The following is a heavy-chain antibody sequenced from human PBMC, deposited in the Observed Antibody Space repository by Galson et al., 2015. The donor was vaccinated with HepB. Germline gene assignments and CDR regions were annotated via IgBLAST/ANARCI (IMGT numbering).Heavy chain of an antibody. V-gene: IGHV3-15*07. Sequence: SLRLSCAASGFTFSNAWMNWVRQAPGKGLEWVGRIKSKTDGGTTDYAAPVKGRFTISRDDSKNTLYQQMNSLKTEDTAVYYCTTGALYSSSWYGEYYFDYWGQGTLVTVSS. CDR1: GFTFSNAW. CDR3: TTGALYSSSWYGEYYFDY. J-gene: IGHJ4*02. D-gene: IGHD6-13*01. CDR2: IKSKTDGGTT.